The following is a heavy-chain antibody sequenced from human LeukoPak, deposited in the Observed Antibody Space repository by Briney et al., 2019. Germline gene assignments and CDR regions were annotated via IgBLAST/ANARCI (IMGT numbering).Heavy chain of an antibody. CDR2: INPNSGGT. CDR3: ARVTAAAYYYYGMDV. J-gene: IGHJ6*02. Sequence: ASVKVSCKASGYTFTGYYTHWVRQAPGQGLEWMGWINPNSGGTNYAQKFQGRVTMTRDTSISTAYMELSRLRSDDTAVYYCARVTAAAYYYYGMDVWGQGTTVTVSS. CDR1: GYTFTGYY. V-gene: IGHV1-2*02. D-gene: IGHD6-13*01.